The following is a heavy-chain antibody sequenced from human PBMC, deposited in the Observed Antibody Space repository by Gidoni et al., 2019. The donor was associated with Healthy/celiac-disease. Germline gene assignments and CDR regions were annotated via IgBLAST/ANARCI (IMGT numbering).Heavy chain of an antibody. Sequence: QVQLQESGPGLVKPSETLSLTCTVSGGSISRYYWSWIRQPPGKGLEWIGYIYYSGSTNYNPSLKSRVTISVDTSKNQFSLKLSSVTAADTAVYYCARDLGIAVAGTYYYYYMDVWGKGTTVTVSS. CDR3: ARDLGIAVAGTYYYYYMDV. CDR2: IYYSGST. CDR1: GGSISRYY. J-gene: IGHJ6*03. D-gene: IGHD6-19*01. V-gene: IGHV4-59*01.